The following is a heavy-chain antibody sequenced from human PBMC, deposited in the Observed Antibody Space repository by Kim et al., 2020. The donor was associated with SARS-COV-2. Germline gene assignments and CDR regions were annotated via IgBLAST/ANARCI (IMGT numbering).Heavy chain of an antibody. CDR2: IIPIFGTA. D-gene: IGHD3-10*01. CDR1: GGTFSSYA. V-gene: IGHV1-69*13. Sequence: SVKVSCKASGGTFSSYAISWVRQAPGQGLEWMGGIIPIFGTANYAQKFQGRVTITADESTSTAYMELSSLRSEDTAVYYCARSGTTYYYGSGSYYNDYGMDVWGQGTTVTVSS. J-gene: IGHJ6*02. CDR3: ARSGTTYYYGSGSYYNDYGMDV.